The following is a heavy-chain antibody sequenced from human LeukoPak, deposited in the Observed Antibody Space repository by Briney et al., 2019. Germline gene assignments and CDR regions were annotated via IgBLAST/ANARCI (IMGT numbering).Heavy chain of an antibody. V-gene: IGHV3-23*01. J-gene: IGHJ4*02. D-gene: IGHD6-13*01. CDR2: ISGSGGST. Sequence: PGGSLRLSCAASEVTFSSYAMNWVRQAPGKGLEWVSGISGSGGSTYYADSVKGRFTISRDNSKNTLYLQMNNLRAEDTAVYYCAKESSSWAYYFDYWGQGTLVTVSS. CDR1: EVTFSSYA. CDR3: AKESSSWAYYFDY.